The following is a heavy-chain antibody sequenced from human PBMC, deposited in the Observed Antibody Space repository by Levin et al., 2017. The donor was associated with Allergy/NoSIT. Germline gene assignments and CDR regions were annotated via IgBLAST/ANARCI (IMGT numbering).Heavy chain of an antibody. J-gene: IGHJ4*02. D-gene: IGHD3-10*01. Sequence: GGSLRLSCAASGFTFSSYAMTWVRQAPGKGLEWISGISGSGGSTYYADSVKGRFTISRANSNNTLYLQMNSLRADDTAVYYCAKGSVTMVRGVIMDYWGQGTLVTVSS. CDR2: ISGSGGST. CDR1: GFTFSSYA. CDR3: AKGSVTMVRGVIMDY. V-gene: IGHV3-23*01.